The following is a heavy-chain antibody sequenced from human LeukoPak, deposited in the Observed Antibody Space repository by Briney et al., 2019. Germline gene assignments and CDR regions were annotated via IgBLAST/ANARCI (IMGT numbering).Heavy chain of an antibody. CDR2: ISSSGSTI. J-gene: IGHJ5*02. V-gene: IGHV3-11*01. CDR1: GFTFSDYY. Sequence: GGSLRLSCAASGFTFSDYYMGWIRQAPGKGLEWVSYISSSGSTIYYADSVKGRFTISRDNAKNSLYLQMNSLRAEDTAVYYCARDPCSTSCYAEGWFDPWGQGTLVTVSS. CDR3: ARDPCSTSCYAEGWFDP. D-gene: IGHD2-2*01.